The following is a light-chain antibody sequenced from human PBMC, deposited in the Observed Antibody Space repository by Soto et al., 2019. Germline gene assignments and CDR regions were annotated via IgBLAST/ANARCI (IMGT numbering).Light chain of an antibody. CDR2: DVN. CDR3: SSYTSSSTRV. V-gene: IGLV2-14*01. J-gene: IGLJ1*01. Sequence: QSALTQPACVSGSPGQSITISCTGTSSDVGGYNYVSWHQQNPGKAPKLMIYDVNNRPSGVSYRFSGSKSGNTASLTISGLQAEDEADYYCSSYTSSSTRVFRTGTKLTVL. CDR1: SSDVGGYNY.